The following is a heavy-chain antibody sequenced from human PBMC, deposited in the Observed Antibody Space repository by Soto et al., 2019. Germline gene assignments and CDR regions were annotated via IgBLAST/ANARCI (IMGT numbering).Heavy chain of an antibody. CDR2: INHSGRT. V-gene: IGHV4-34*01. J-gene: IGHJ4*02. CDR1: GGSFSGYY. D-gene: IGHD2-8*02. Sequence: SETLSLTCAVYGGSFSGYYWSWIRQPPGKGLEWIGEINHSGRTNYNPSLKSQVTISEDTSKNQFSLKLSSVTAADTAVYYCARDKITGLFDYWGQGTLVTVSS. CDR3: ARDKITGLFDY.